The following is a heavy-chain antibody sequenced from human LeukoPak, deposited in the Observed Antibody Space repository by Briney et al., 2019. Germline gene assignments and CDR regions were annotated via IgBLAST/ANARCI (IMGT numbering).Heavy chain of an antibody. V-gene: IGHV4-34*01. Sequence: PSETLSLTCAVYGGSFSGYSWRWIRHPPGKGLEWIGEINKSGSTNYNTSLKSRVTISVDTPKNQFSLKLSSVTAADTAVYYCARGGYSGGDCYSYIDYWGQGTLCTVSS. D-gene: IGHD2-21*02. CDR2: INKSGST. CDR3: ARGGYSGGDCYSYIDY. J-gene: IGHJ4*02. CDR1: GGSFSGYS.